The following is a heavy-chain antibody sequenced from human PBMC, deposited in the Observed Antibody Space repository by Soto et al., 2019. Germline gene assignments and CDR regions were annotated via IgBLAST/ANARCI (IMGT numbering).Heavy chain of an antibody. V-gene: IGHV5-10-1*01. Sequence: GESLKISCKGSGYSFTSYWISWVRQMPGKGLEWMGRNDPSNSYTNYSPYFQGHVTISADKSISTAYLQWSSLKASDTAMYYCARDYYDSSGYYPDYWGQGTLVTVSS. CDR1: GYSFTSYW. CDR3: ARDYYDSSGYYPDY. D-gene: IGHD3-22*01. CDR2: NDPSNSYT. J-gene: IGHJ4*02.